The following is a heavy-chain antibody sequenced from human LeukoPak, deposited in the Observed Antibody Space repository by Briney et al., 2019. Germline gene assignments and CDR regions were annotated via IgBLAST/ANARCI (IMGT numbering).Heavy chain of an antibody. Sequence: PSETLSLTCTVSGVSISTYYWSWIRQSPGKGLEWMGHMHDGGTAYYNPSLTGRVAMSVDTSTNQFSLNLTSVTAEDTAVYYCARSGVSKSKTIIVVPEVWFDPWGQGTLVTVSS. CDR2: MHDGGTA. CDR1: GVSISTYY. V-gene: IGHV4-59*01. J-gene: IGHJ5*02. D-gene: IGHD3-22*01. CDR3: ARSGVSKSKTIIVVPEVWFDP.